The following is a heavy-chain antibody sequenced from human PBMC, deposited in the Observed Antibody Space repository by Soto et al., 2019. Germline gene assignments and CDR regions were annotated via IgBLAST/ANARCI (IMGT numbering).Heavy chain of an antibody. CDR3: ARVYYYGSGSYYYFDY. Sequence: SETLSLTCTVSGGSISSSSYYWGWLRQTPGKGQEWIGSIYYSGSTYYNPSLKSRVTISVDTSKNQFSLKLSSVTAADTAVYYCARVYYYGSGSYYYFDYWGQGTLVTVSS. V-gene: IGHV4-39*07. CDR2: IYYSGST. CDR1: GGSISSSSYY. J-gene: IGHJ4*02. D-gene: IGHD3-10*01.